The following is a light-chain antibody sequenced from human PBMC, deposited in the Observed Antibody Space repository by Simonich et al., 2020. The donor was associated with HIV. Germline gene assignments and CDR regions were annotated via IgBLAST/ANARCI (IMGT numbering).Light chain of an antibody. CDR3: CSYAGSYTNWV. J-gene: IGLJ3*02. CDR2: EGT. V-gene: IGLV2-23*01. Sequence: QSALTQPASVSGSPGQSITISCTGTNSDVGNYNLFSWYQQPPGKAPKLMIYEGTKRPSGVSNRFSGSKSGNTASLTISGLQAEDEADYYCCSYAGSYTNWVFGGGTKLTVL. CDR1: NSDVGNYNL.